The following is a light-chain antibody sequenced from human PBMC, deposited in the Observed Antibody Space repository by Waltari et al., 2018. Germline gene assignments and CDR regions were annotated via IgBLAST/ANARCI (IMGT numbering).Light chain of an antibody. J-gene: IGKJ3*01. CDR2: KVS. V-gene: IGKV2-30*02. CDR1: QSLVHSDGNTY. CDR3: GQGTHWPFT. Sequence: DVVMTQSPLSLPITPGQPASISCRSSQSLVHSDGNTYLSWYQQKPGQPPRLLIYKVSNRDSRVPDRFSCSGAGTDFTLKISRVDGVDVGVYYCGQGTHWPFTFGPGTKLDIK.